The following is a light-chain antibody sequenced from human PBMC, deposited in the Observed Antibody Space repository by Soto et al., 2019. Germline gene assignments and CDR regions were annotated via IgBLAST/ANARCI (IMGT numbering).Light chain of an antibody. CDR3: QHRSSGPSWA. CDR2: DAS. Sequence: EIVLPKSPATMPLSPGERATLSCRASQSVSSYFAWYQQKPGQAPRLLICDASNRATGIPARFSGSVSGTDFTLTISSLETEDLAVYYCQHRSSGPSWAFGAGTKVDIK. V-gene: IGKV3-11*01. CDR1: QSVSSY. J-gene: IGKJ4*02.